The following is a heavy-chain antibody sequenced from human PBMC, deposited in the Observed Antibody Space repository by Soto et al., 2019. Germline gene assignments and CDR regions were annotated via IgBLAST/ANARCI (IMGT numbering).Heavy chain of an antibody. CDR2: ISGYNGDT. V-gene: IGHV1-18*01. Sequence: ASVKVSCKASGYTFTDYGISWMRQAPGQGLEWMAWISGYNGDTKYAQNFQDGVTMTTDTSTSTAYMELRSLRSDDTAVYYCARDIYVWGSYHNDYWGQGTQVTVSS. D-gene: IGHD3-16*02. J-gene: IGHJ4*02. CDR3: ARDIYVWGSYHNDY. CDR1: GYTFTDYG.